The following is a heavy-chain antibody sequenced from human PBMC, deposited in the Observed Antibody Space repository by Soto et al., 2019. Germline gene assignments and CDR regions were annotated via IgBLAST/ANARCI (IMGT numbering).Heavy chain of an antibody. Sequence: SETLSLTCTVSGGSVSSSSYYWGWVRQPPGKGLEWIGSVYYSGSTYYNPSLKSRVTISVDTSKNQFSLKLSSVTAADTAVYYCARSPARSLWSGYLEPGTANVALDPWGQGTLVTVSS. CDR3: ARSPARSLWSGYLEPGTANVALDP. D-gene: IGHD3-3*01. V-gene: IGHV4-39*07. CDR2: VYYSGST. CDR1: GGSVSSSSYY. J-gene: IGHJ5*02.